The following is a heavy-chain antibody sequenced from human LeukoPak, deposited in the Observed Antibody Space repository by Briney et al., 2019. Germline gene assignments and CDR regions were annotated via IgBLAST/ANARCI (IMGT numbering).Heavy chain of an antibody. CDR2: IWNNGSNK. CDR1: GFSLSRFG. Sequence: SLSPSYAASGFSLSRFGMHWVRQAAGHGLEWVSGIWNNGSNKYNAGSAKGRFTISRDNSKNTLYLEMNSLRAENTAVYYCARYYGDPRYQFDYWGQGTLVTVSS. D-gene: IGHD4-17*01. V-gene: IGHV3-33*01. J-gene: IGHJ4*02. CDR3: ARYYGDPRYQFDY.